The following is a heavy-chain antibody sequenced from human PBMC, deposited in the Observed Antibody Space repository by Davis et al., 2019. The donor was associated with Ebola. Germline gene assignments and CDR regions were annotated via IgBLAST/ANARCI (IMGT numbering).Heavy chain of an antibody. J-gene: IGHJ4*02. CDR1: GYTFTSYA. CDR3: ARGLVTSEFTY. D-gene: IGHD2-21*02. CDR2: INAGNGNT. Sequence: ASVKVSCKASGYTFTSYAMHWVRQAPGQRLEWMGWINAGNGNTKYSQKFQGRVTMTTDTSTSTAFMDLRSLTSDDTALYYCARGLVTSEFTYWGQGTLVTVSS. V-gene: IGHV1-3*01.